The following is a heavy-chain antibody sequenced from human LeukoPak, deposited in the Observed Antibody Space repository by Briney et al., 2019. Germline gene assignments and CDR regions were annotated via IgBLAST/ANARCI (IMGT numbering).Heavy chain of an antibody. CDR2: INPNSGGT. D-gene: IGHD5-18*01. V-gene: IGHV1-2*06. CDR3: ARDYSRGYSYGADY. Sequence: ASVKVSCKASGYTFTGYYMHWVRQAPGQGLEWMRRINPNSGGTNYAQKFQGRVTMTRDTSISTAYMELSRLRSDDTAVYYCARDYSRGYSYGADYWGQGTLVTVSS. J-gene: IGHJ4*02. CDR1: GYTFTGYY.